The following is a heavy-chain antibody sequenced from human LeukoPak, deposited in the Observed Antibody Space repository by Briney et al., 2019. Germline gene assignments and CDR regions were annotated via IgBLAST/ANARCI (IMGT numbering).Heavy chain of an antibody. Sequence: PSETLSLTCAVYGGSFSGYYWSWIRQPPGKGLEWIGEINHSGGTNYNPSLKSRVTISVDTSKNQFSLKLSSVTAADTAVYYCARGLPFSPAFDYWGQGTLVTVSS. CDR1: GGSFSGYY. D-gene: IGHD3-3*02. CDR3: ARGLPFSPAFDY. V-gene: IGHV4-34*01. J-gene: IGHJ4*02. CDR2: INHSGGT.